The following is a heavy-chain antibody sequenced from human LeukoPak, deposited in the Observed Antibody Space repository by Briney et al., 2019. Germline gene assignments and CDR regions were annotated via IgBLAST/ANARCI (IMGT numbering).Heavy chain of an antibody. J-gene: IGHJ4*02. Sequence: QTGGSLRLSCAASGFTFSSYAMSWVRQAPGKGLEWVSAISGSGGSTYYADSVKGRFTISRDNSKNTLYLQINSLRAEDTAVYYCAKGIVSDYYDSSGYYFPYWGQGTLVTVSS. CDR3: AKGIVSDYYDSSGYYFPY. CDR1: GFTFSSYA. CDR2: ISGSGGST. D-gene: IGHD3-22*01. V-gene: IGHV3-23*01.